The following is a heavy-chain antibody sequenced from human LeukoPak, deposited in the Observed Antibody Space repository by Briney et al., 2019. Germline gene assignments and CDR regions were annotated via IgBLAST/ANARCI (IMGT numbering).Heavy chain of an antibody. CDR3: AALDSSSSGDF. D-gene: IGHD6-6*01. V-gene: IGHV1-2*02. J-gene: IGHJ4*02. Sequence: ASVKVSCKGSGFTFNDCCMHWVRQAPGQGLEWMGWINPNSGVTNYPPKFQGRVTMTRDTSISTAYMELSSLTSDDTAVYYCAALDSSSSGDFWGQGTLVTVSS. CDR2: INPNSGVT. CDR1: GFTFNDCC.